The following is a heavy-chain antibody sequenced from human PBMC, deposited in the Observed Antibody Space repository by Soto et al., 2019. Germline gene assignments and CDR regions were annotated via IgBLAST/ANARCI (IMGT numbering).Heavy chain of an antibody. Sequence: EVQLVESGGGLIQPGGSLRLSCAVSGFTVSNNYMSWVRQAPGKGLEGVSVIYSGGYTAYGDSVKGRFTISRDNSKTTQILKLKSPEPSAPACFFGAGRRGGGGYWGQGTLVTVSS. CDR1: GFTVSNNY. V-gene: IGHV3-53*01. CDR2: IYSGGYT. CDR3: AGRRGGGGY. D-gene: IGHD3-10*01. J-gene: IGHJ4*02.